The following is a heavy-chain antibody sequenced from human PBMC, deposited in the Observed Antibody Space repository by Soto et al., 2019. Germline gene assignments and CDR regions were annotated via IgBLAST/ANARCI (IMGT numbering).Heavy chain of an antibody. CDR2: ISSSGSTI. CDR3: ARDPQGYYGSGSPINWFDP. Sequence: QVQLVESGGGLVKPGGSLRLSCAASGFTFSDYYMSWIRQAPGKGLEWVSYISSSGSTIYYADSVKGRFTISRDNAKNALYLQRNSRRAEDTAVYYCARDPQGYYGSGSPINWFDPWGQGTLVTVSS. CDR1: GFTFSDYY. D-gene: IGHD3-10*01. V-gene: IGHV3-11*01. J-gene: IGHJ5*02.